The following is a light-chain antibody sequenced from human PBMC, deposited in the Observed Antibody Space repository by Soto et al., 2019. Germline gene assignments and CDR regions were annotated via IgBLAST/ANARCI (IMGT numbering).Light chain of an antibody. CDR1: SSDVGGYNY. CDR2: DVS. J-gene: IGLJ2*01. V-gene: IGLV2-14*03. Sequence: QSVLTQPASVSGSPGQSITISCTGTSSDVGGYNYVSWYQQHPGKAPKLVIYDVSGRPSGVSYRFSGSKSGNTASLTISGLQAEDEADYHCSSYRSNSVIFGGGTKLTVL. CDR3: SSYRSNSVI.